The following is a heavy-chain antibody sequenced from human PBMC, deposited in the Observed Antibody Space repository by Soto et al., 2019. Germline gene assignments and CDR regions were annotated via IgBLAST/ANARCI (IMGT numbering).Heavy chain of an antibody. V-gene: IGHV4-59*01. J-gene: IGHJ5*02. CDR3: AISNWNARRGAWFDP. CDR2: IYYSGST. D-gene: IGHD1-20*01. CDR1: GGSISSYY. Sequence: SETLSLTCTVSGGSISSYYWSWIRQPPGKGLEWIGYIYYSGSTNYNPSLKSRVTISVDTSKNQFSLKLSSVTAADTAVYYCAISNWNARRGAWFDPWAREPWSPSPQ.